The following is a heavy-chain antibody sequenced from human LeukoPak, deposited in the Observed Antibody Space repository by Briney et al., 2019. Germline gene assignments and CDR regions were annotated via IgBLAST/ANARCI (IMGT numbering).Heavy chain of an antibody. CDR2: ISGYNGNT. Sequence: ASVKVSCKASGYTFSDYYMHWVRQAPGQGLEWMGWISGYNGNTNYVQKFQDRVTLTTDTSTTTVYMELRSLRSDDTAVYYCARVPNDISRVRGMTVSLLYYVDFWGQGTLVTVSS. V-gene: IGHV1-18*04. CDR1: GYTFSDYY. J-gene: IGHJ4*02. CDR3: ARVPNDISRVRGMTVSLLYYVDF. D-gene: IGHD3-10*01.